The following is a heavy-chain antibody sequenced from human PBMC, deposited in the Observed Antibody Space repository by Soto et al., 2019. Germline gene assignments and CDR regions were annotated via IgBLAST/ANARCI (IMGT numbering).Heavy chain of an antibody. CDR2: ISSSSSYI. D-gene: IGHD2-2*01. Sequence: EVQLVESGGGLVKPGGSLRLSCAASGFTFSSYSMNWVRQAPGKGLEWVSSISSSSSYIYYADSVKGRFTISRDNAKNSLYKQISSRRAEDTAVYYYARAWRHCSRTSCMIDYWGQGTLVTVSS. J-gene: IGHJ4*02. CDR3: ARAWRHCSRTSCMIDY. V-gene: IGHV3-21*01. CDR1: GFTFSSYS.